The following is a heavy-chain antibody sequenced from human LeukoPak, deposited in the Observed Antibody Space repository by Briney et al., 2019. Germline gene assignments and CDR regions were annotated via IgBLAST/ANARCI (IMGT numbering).Heavy chain of an antibody. D-gene: IGHD6-19*01. Sequence: PGGSLRLSCAASGFTFDDYAMHWVRQAPGKGLEWVSLISGDGGSTYYADSVKGRFTISRDNAKNSLYLQMNSLRAEDTAVYYCAREGLRSSGWYDYGGQGTLVTVSS. J-gene: IGHJ4*02. CDR2: ISGDGGST. CDR1: GFTFDDYA. V-gene: IGHV3-43*02. CDR3: AREGLRSSGWYDY.